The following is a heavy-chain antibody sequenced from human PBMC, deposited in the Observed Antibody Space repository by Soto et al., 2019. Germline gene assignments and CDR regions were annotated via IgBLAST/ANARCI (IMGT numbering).Heavy chain of an antibody. Sequence: QITLKESGPTLVKPTQTLTLTCTFSGFSLSTSGVGVGWIRQPPGKALEWLALIYWDDDKRYSPSLKSRLTITKDTSKNQLVLTMPSMDPVDTATYYCAHRSRYGSGSSTRYNWFDPWGQGTLVTVSS. J-gene: IGHJ5*02. CDR3: AHRSRYGSGSSTRYNWFDP. D-gene: IGHD3-10*01. CDR2: IYWDDDK. V-gene: IGHV2-5*02. CDR1: GFSLSTSGVG.